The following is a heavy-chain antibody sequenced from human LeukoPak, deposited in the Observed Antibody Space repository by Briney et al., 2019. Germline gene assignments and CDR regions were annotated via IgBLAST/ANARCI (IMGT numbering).Heavy chain of an antibody. Sequence: PGGTLRLSCAASGFTFSSYGMSWVRQAPGKGLEWVSAITGTGHITYYADSVKGRFTISRDNSKNTLYLQMNSLRAEDTAVYYCARDQLVGATGVFDYWGQGTLVTVSS. J-gene: IGHJ4*02. D-gene: IGHD1-26*01. CDR2: ITGTGHIT. CDR3: ARDQLVGATGVFDY. V-gene: IGHV3-23*01. CDR1: GFTFSSYG.